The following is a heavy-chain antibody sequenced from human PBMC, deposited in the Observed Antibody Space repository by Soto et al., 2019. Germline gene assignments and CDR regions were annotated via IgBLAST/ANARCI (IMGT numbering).Heavy chain of an antibody. D-gene: IGHD1-26*01. J-gene: IGHJ5*02. CDR3: ERLDGGWDSGIYFGWFDP. CDR1: GGSFSGLY. Sequence: SETLSLTCAVSGGSFSGLYWTWIRQSPGKGLEWLGDINHVGHTNYNPSLKSRVHISVDTSKNHFSRKLSTVTAADTAVYWCERLDGGWDSGIYFGWFDPWGQGTQVTVSS. V-gene: IGHV4-34*01. CDR2: INHVGHT.